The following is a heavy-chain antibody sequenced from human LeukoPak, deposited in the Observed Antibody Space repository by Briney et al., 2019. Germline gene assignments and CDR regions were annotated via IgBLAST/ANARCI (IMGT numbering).Heavy chain of an antibody. D-gene: IGHD2-8*02. Sequence: GGSLRLSCAASGFSVSSNYMNWVRQAPGKGLEWVSVIYNDGGTYYADSVKGRFTISRDNSKNTLYLQMNSLRAEDTAVYYCGTSRSRTSGFDYWGQGTLVTVSS. CDR1: GFSVSSNY. V-gene: IGHV3-53*01. CDR3: GTSRSRTSGFDY. CDR2: IYNDGGT. J-gene: IGHJ4*02.